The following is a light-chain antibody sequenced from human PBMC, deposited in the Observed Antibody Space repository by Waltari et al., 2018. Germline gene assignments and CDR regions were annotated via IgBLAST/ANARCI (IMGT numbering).Light chain of an antibody. CDR3: QHYVRLPAT. CDR1: QSVSRA. CDR2: GAS. V-gene: IGKV3-20*01. Sequence: EIALTQSPGSPSSSPGERVTLSCRASQSVSRALTWDQQKPGQAPRLLIFGASNRATGVPDRFSGSGSGTDFSLTISRLEPEDFAVYYCQHYVRLPATFGRGTKVEIK. J-gene: IGKJ1*01.